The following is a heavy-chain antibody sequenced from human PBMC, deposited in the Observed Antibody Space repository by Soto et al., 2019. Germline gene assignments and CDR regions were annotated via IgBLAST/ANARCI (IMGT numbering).Heavy chain of an antibody. Sequence: QVQLQESGPGLVKPSETLSLTCTVSGGSISSYYWSWIRQPPGKGLEWIGYISYSGSTTYNPSLKGRVTISVDTSKNQFSLKVTSVTAADTAVYYCARPIAAGYIYGWGSWGQGTLVTVSS. CDR1: GGSISSYY. CDR2: ISYSGST. D-gene: IGHD5-18*01. J-gene: IGHJ4*02. CDR3: ARPIAAGYIYGWGS. V-gene: IGHV4-59*08.